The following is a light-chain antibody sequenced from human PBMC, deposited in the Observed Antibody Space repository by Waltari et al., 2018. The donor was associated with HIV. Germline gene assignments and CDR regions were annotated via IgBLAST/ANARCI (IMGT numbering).Light chain of an antibody. CDR2: GNS. CDR3: QSYDSSLSGSWV. V-gene: IGLV1-40*01. J-gene: IGLJ3*02. CDR1: SSNIGAGYD. Sequence: QSVLTQPPSVSGAPGQRVTISCTGSSSNIGAGYDVHWYQQLPGTAPKLLIYGNSKRAAGVPARCSGSKSGTSASRAITGLQAEDEADYYGQSYDSSLSGSWVFGGGTKLTVL.